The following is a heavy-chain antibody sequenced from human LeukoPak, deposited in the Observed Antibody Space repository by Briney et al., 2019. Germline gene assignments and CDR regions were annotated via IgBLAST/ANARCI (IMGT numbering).Heavy chain of an antibody. V-gene: IGHV3-30-3*01. CDR1: GFTFSSYT. CDR3: ARGLLRAGYSGYDCLDY. CDR2: ISCDGSNI. Sequence: GGSLRLSCAASGFTFSSYTMHWVRQGPGKGLEWVAVISCDGSNIFNAASVKGRFTISRDNSKNTLYLQMNSLRAEDTAVYYCARGLLRAGYSGYDCLDYWGQGTLVTVSS. D-gene: IGHD5-12*01. J-gene: IGHJ4*02.